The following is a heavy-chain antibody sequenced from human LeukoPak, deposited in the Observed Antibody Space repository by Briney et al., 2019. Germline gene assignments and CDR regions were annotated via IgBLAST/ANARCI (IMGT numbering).Heavy chain of an antibody. Sequence: SETLSLTCTVSSGSISSSTYYWGWIRQPPGKGLEWIGDISYNGRTNYTPSLKSRVTISVDKSKNQFSLKLRFVTASDTAVYYCARQDIVATIDYWGQGTLITVSS. J-gene: IGHJ4*02. CDR1: SGSISSSTYY. V-gene: IGHV4-39*01. CDR3: ARQDIVATIDY. CDR2: ISYNGRT. D-gene: IGHD5-12*01.